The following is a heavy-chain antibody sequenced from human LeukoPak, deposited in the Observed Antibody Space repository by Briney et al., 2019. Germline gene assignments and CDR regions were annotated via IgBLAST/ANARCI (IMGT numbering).Heavy chain of an antibody. J-gene: IGHJ6*04. Sequence: YPGGSLRLSCAASGFTFSSYSMNWVRQAPGKGLEWVSSISSSSSYIYYADSVKGRFTISRDNAKNSLYLQMNSLRAEDTAVYYCARFLWTPYGMDVWGKGTTVTVSS. V-gene: IGHV3-21*01. CDR3: ARFLWTPYGMDV. CDR1: GFTFSSYS. D-gene: IGHD3-10*01. CDR2: ISSSSSYI.